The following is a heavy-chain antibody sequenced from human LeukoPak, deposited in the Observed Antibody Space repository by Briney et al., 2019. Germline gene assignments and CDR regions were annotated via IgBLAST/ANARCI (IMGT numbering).Heavy chain of an antibody. CDR2: ITSSGGST. Sequence: PGGSLRLSCAASQFIFSTYAMSWVRQAPGKGLEWVSGITSSGGSTYYADSVRGRFTISRDNSKNTLYLQMNSLRVEDTAVYYCANAVSRDCSSTSCYLSDYWGQGTLVTVSS. D-gene: IGHD2-2*01. CDR3: ANAVSRDCSSTSCYLSDY. CDR1: QFIFSTYA. J-gene: IGHJ4*02. V-gene: IGHV3-23*01.